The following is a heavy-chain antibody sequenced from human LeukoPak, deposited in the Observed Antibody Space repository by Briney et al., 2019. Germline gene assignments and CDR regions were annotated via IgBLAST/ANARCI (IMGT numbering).Heavy chain of an antibody. D-gene: IGHD2-2*01. Sequence: ASVKVSCKASGYTFIDFYIHWVRQAPGQGLEWMGWINPNSGAIKYSQKFQGRVSMTRDTSITTVYMDLSSLRSDDTALYYCARVKKLMPEFEFSGQGTLVTVSS. V-gene: IGHV1-2*02. CDR3: ARVKKLMPEFEF. CDR2: INPNSGAI. J-gene: IGHJ4*02. CDR1: GYTFIDFY.